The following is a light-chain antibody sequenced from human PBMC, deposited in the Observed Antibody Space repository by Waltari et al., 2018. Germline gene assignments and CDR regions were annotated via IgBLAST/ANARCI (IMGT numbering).Light chain of an antibody. J-gene: IGLJ2*01. CDR1: SSDIGGYKY. CDR3: CSYAGRYTSV. Sequence: QSALTQPRSVSGSPGQSVTLSCTGTSSDIGGYKYVSWYQQHPGKAPKLVFYDVDKRPSGVPDRVSGSKAGNTASLTISGLQTDDDADYYCCSYAGRYTSVFGRGTRVTVL. V-gene: IGLV2-11*01. CDR2: DVD.